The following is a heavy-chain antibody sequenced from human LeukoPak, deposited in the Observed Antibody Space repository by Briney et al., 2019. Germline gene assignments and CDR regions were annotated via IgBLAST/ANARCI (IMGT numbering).Heavy chain of an antibody. D-gene: IGHD6-13*01. CDR3: AKPPPDSSSWLFDY. J-gene: IGHJ4*02. CDR1: GFTFSTYA. Sequence: GGSLRLSCAASGFTFSTYAMSWVRHASGKGLEWVSTISGNGGTTYYAHSVKGRFTISRDNSKNTLYLQMNSLRVEDTAVYYCAKPPPDSSSWLFDYWGQGTLVTVSS. V-gene: IGHV3-23*01. CDR2: ISGNGGTT.